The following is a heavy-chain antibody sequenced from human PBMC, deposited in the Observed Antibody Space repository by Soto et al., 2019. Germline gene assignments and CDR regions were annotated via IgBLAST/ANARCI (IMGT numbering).Heavy chain of an antibody. V-gene: IGHV1-18*01. CDR2: IGAYNGNT. CDR3: ARHRALLEAVPGY. CDR1: GYTFTSFG. Sequence: QIQLVQSGAEVKKPGASVKVSCKASGYTFTSFGINWVRQAPGQGLEWMGWIGAYNGNTKYAQKFQGRIIMTTDTSTSTTYMDLRSLRSDDTAVYYCARHRALLEAVPGYWGQGTQVSVSS. D-gene: IGHD3-10*02. J-gene: IGHJ4*02.